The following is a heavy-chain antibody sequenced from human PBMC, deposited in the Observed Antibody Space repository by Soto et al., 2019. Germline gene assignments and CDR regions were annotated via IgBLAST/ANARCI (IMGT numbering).Heavy chain of an antibody. CDR1: GGTFSSYA. CDR3: ARSQGSSTSLEIYYYYYYGMDV. CDR2: IIPISGTA. V-gene: IGHV1-69*01. D-gene: IGHD2-2*01. J-gene: IGHJ6*02. Sequence: QVQLVQSGAEVKKPGSSVKVSCKASGGTFSSYAISWVRQAPGQGLEWMGGIIPISGTANYAQKFQGRVPIPGDESTSTAYMELSSLRSEDTAVYYCARSQGSSTSLEIYYYYYYGMDVWGQGTTVTVSS.